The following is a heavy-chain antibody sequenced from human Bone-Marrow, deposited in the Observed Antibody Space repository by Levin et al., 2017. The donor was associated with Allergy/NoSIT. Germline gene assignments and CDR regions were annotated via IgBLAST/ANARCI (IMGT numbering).Heavy chain of an antibody. CDR1: GDSIRSSY. J-gene: IGHJ5*02. V-gene: IGHV4-59*01. CDR3: ARLSGYSTTAVGWFDP. CDR2: MYYTGNT. Sequence: ASETLSLTCSVSGDSIRSSYWSWIRQFPDKGLEWLGYMYYTGNTDYNPSLRSRVSMSLDTSKNQFSLQLKSVTAADTAVYYCARLSGYSTTAVGWFDPWGQGTLVSVSS. D-gene: IGHD5-12*01.